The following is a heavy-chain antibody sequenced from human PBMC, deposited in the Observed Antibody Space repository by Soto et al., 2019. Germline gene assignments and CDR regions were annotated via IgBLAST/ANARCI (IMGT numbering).Heavy chain of an antibody. J-gene: IGHJ6*02. CDR2: IKSKTDGGTT. CDR3: TTAHYYYYYGMDV. V-gene: IGHV3-15*07. Sequence: EVQLVESGGGLVKPGGSLRLSCAASGFTFSNAWMNWVRQAPGKGLEWVGRIKSKTDGGTTDYAAPVKGRFTISRDDSKNTLYLQMNRLKTEDTAVYYCTTAHYYYYYGMDVWGQGTTVTVSS. CDR1: GFTFSNAW.